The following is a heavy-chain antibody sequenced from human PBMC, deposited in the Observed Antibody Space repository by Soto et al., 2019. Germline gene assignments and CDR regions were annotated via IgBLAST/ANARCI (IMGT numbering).Heavy chain of an antibody. D-gene: IGHD6-19*01. Sequence: SETLSLTCTVSGGSISSYYWSWIRQPPGKGLEWIGYIYYSGSTNYNPSLKSRVTISVDTSKNQFSLQLNSVTPEDTAVYYCARFGSGWWFDYWGQGTLVTVSS. V-gene: IGHV4-59*12. CDR2: IYYSGST. J-gene: IGHJ4*02. CDR3: ARFGSGWWFDY. CDR1: GGSISSYY.